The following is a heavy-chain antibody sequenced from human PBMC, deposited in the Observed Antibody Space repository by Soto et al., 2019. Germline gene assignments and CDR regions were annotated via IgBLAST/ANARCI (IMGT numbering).Heavy chain of an antibody. J-gene: IGHJ4*02. Sequence: QVQLVQSGPEVKKPGALVKVSCKGSGYTFSNYGVTWVRQAPGQGFERLGWVSAYNRNTDYAQKFEDRATMTIDTSTNTAYLELRGLTPDDTAVYYCARERRWEPLLYWGQGTL. CDR1: GYTFSNYG. D-gene: IGHD1-26*01. V-gene: IGHV1-18*01. CDR2: VSAYNRNT. CDR3: ARERRWEPLLY.